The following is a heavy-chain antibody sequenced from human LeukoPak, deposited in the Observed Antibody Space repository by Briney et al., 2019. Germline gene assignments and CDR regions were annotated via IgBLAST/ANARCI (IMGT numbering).Heavy chain of an antibody. CDR1: GFTFSSYS. J-gene: IGHJ4*02. D-gene: IGHD2-15*01. CDR3: ARGAGVVAATTLDY. V-gene: IGHV3-21*01. Sequence: PGGSLRLSCAASGFTFSSYSMYWVRQAPGKGLEWVASISSSSSYIYYADSVKGRFTISRDNAKNSLYLQMNSLRAEDTAVYYCARGAGVVAATTLDYWGQGTLVTVSS. CDR2: ISSSSSYI.